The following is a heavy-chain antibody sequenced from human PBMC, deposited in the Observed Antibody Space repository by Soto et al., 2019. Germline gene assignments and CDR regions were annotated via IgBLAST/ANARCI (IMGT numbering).Heavy chain of an antibody. D-gene: IGHD2-8*02. CDR2: INAGNGNT. V-gene: IGHV1-3*01. J-gene: IGHJ4*02. CDR1: GYTFTSYA. Sequence: ASVKVSCKASGYTFTSYAMHWVRQAPGQRLEWMGWINAGNGNTKYSQKFQGRVTITRDTSISTAYMELSSLTSEDTAVYYCARGEVTGISFIFLSFWGQGTLVTVSS. CDR3: ARGEVTGISFIFLSF.